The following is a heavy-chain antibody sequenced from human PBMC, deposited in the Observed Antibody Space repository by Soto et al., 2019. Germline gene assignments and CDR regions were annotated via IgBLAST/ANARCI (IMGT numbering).Heavy chain of an antibody. CDR3: ARGRDGYNLDYFDY. Sequence: SETLSLTCTVSGGSISSYYWSWIRQPPGKGLEWIGYIYYSGSTNYNPSLKSRVTISVDTSKNQFSLKLSSVTAADTAVYYCARGRDGYNLDYFDYWGQGTLVTVS. CDR1: GGSISSYY. CDR2: IYYSGST. D-gene: IGHD5-12*01. V-gene: IGHV4-59*01. J-gene: IGHJ4*02.